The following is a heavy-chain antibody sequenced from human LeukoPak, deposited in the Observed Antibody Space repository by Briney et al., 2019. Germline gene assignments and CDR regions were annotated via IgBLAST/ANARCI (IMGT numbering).Heavy chain of an antibody. CDR2: IYYSGST. J-gene: IGHJ4*02. V-gene: IGHV4-59*01. Sequence: SETLSLTCTVSGGSISSYYWSWLRQPPGKGLEWIGYIYYSGSTNYNPSLKSRVTISVDTSKNQFSLKLSSVTAADTAVYYCARNPSILRPYYFDYWGQGTLVTVSS. D-gene: IGHD2-21*01. CDR3: ARNPSILRPYYFDY. CDR1: GGSISSYY.